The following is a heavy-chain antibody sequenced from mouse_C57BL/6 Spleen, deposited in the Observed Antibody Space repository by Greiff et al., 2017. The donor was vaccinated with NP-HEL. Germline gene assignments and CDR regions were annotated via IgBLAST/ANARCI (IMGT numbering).Heavy chain of an antibody. CDR3: AREYYYGSSYRNYAMDY. CDR1: GFTFSDYY. D-gene: IGHD1-1*01. V-gene: IGHV5-16*01. Sequence: EVKVVESEGGLVQPGSSMKLSCTASGFTFSDYYMAWVRQVPEKGLEWVATINYDGSSTYYLDSLKSRFIISRDNAKNILYLQMSSLKSEDTATYYCAREYYYGSSYRNYAMDYWGQGTSVTVSS. CDR2: INYDGSST. J-gene: IGHJ4*01.